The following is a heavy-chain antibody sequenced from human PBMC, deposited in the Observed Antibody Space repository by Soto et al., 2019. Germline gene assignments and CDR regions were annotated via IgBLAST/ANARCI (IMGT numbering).Heavy chain of an antibody. Sequence: LGASQKISCEGCGCSFSSYWSGWVRQMPGKGGEGMGIIYPGDPDTRNSPSFQGQVTISADKSSSTAYLQWSSLKASDTAMYYCARRTTRTTDDHALDTWGQGTMVT. J-gene: IGHJ3*02. V-gene: IGHV5-51*01. CDR3: ARRTTRTTDDHALDT. CDR1: GCSFSSYW. CDR2: IYPGDPDT. D-gene: IGHD1-1*01.